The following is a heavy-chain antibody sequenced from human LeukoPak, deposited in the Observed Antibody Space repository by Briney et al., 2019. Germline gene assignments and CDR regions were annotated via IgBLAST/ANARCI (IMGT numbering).Heavy chain of an antibody. CDR2: ISSSSSTI. D-gene: IGHD4-23*01. CDR1: GFTFSSYS. J-gene: IGHJ3*02. Sequence: GGSLRLSCAASGFTFSSYSMNWVRQAPGKGLEWVSYISSSSSTIYYADSVKGRFTISRDNAKNSLYLQMNSLRAEDTALYYCAKDVGFLTTVVTRGAFDIWGQGTMVIVSS. CDR3: AKDVGFLTTVVTRGAFDI. V-gene: IGHV3-48*01.